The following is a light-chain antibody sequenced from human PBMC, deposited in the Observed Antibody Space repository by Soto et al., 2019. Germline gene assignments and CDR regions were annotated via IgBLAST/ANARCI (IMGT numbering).Light chain of an antibody. CDR1: QRVGIN. V-gene: IGKV3-20*01. J-gene: IGKJ1*01. CDR2: GAS. Sequence: LTQSPGTLSLSPGETATLSCRASQRVGINLAWYQQKPGQAPRLLIYGASSRATGIPDRFSGSGSGTDFTLTISILEAEDVAVYYCQQYGSSPWTFGQGTKLDI. CDR3: QQYGSSPWT.